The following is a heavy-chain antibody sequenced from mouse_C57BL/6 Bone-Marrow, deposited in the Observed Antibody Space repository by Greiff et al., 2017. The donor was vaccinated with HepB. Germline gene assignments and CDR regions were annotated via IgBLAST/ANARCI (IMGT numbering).Heavy chain of an antibody. Sequence: QVQLKQSGAELARPGASVKLSCKASGYTFTSYGISWVKQSTGQGLEWIGEIYPRSGNTYYNEKFKGKATLTADKSSSTAYMELRSLTSEDSAVYFCAREGPWFAYWGQGTLVTVSA. CDR3: AREGPWFAY. CDR1: GYTFTSYG. V-gene: IGHV1-81*01. J-gene: IGHJ3*01. CDR2: IYPRSGNT.